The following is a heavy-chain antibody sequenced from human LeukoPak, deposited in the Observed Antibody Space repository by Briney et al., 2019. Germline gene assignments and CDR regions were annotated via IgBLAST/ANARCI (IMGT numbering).Heavy chain of an antibody. Sequence: PSETLSLTCAVYGGSFSGYYWSWIRQPPGKGLEWIGEINHSGSTNYNPSLKSRVTISVDTSKNQFSLKLSSVTAADTAVYYCARGRIDIVLMVYAKPFDYWGQGTLVTVSS. CDR1: GGSFSGYY. D-gene: IGHD2-8*01. J-gene: IGHJ4*02. CDR2: INHSGST. CDR3: ARGRIDIVLMVYAKPFDY. V-gene: IGHV4-34*01.